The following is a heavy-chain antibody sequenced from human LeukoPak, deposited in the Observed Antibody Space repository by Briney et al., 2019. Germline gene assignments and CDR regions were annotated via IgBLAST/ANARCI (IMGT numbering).Heavy chain of an antibody. Sequence: SETLSLTCTVSGGSISSSSYYWGWIRQPPGKGLEWIGSIYYSGSTYYNPSLKSRVTISVDTSKNQFSLKLSSVTAADTAVYYCARAARTTVVKYFDYWGQGTLVTVSS. V-gene: IGHV4-39*07. CDR3: ARAARTTVVKYFDY. J-gene: IGHJ4*02. CDR1: GGSISSSSYY. CDR2: IYYSGST. D-gene: IGHD4-23*01.